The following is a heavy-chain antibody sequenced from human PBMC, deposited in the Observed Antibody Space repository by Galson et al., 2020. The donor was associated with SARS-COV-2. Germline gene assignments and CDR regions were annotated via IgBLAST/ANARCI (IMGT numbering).Heavy chain of an antibody. CDR3: ARERATYNWNYFSV. V-gene: IGHV3-21*06. D-gene: IGHD1-7*01. CDR2: ISSTSSYI. CDR1: GFMFSAYT. Sequence: GGSLRLSCAGSGFMFSAYTMNWVRQAPGKGLEWVSSISSTSSYIYYADSVKGRFTVSRDNANNLLFLQMSNLRAEDTAIYYCARERATYNWNYFSVWGQGTMVTVSS. J-gene: IGHJ3*01.